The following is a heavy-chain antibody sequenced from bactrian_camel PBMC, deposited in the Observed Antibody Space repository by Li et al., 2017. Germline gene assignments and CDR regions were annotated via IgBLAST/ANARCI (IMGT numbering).Heavy chain of an antibody. CDR1: GYTYNSYC. V-gene: IGHV3S1*01. CDR2: GGGST. J-gene: IGHJ4*01. D-gene: IGHD7*01. Sequence: HVQLVESGGGSVQAGGSLRLSCAASGYTYNSYCMSWVRQAPGKGLEWVSSGGGSTYYADSVKGRFTISRDNAKNTLYLQLDSLSTEDTATYYCAKGRPRLGLVAADLDRGQGTQVTVS. CDR3: AKGRPRLGLVAADLD.